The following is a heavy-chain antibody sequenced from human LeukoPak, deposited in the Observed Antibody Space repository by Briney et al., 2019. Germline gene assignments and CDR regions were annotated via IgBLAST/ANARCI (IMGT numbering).Heavy chain of an antibody. J-gene: IGHJ4*02. CDR2: IRNDGNNK. CDR3: ANLIVTHY. CDR1: GFTFSSYA. D-gene: IGHD3-16*02. V-gene: IGHV3-30*02. Sequence: GGSLRLSCAASGFTFSSYAMHWVRQAPGKGLEWVAFIRNDGNNKYYTDSVKGRFTISRDNSKNTLYLQMNSLRAEDTAVYYCANLIVTHYWGQGTLVTVSS.